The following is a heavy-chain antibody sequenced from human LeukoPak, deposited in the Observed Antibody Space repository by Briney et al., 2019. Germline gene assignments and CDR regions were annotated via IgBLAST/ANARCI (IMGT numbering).Heavy chain of an antibody. CDR1: GSTFSVYA. D-gene: IGHD3-3*01. V-gene: IGHV3-23*01. CDR3: ARDFGELDY. CDR2: ISGSDYST. Sequence: GGSLRLSCAASGSTFSVYAMSWVRQAPGKGLEWVSAISGSDYSTYYADSVKGRFTISRDNSENTLYLQMNSLRAEDTAVYYCARDFGELDYWGQGTLVTVSS. J-gene: IGHJ4*02.